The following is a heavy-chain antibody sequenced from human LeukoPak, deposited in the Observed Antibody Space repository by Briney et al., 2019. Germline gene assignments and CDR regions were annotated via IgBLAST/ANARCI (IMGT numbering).Heavy chain of an antibody. CDR2: INPNSGGT. CDR1: GYTFTGYY. J-gene: IGHJ4*02. D-gene: IGHD6-6*01. V-gene: IGHV1-2*06. Sequence: GSVKVSCKASGYTFTGYYMHWVRQAPGQGLEWMGRINPNSGGTNYAQKFQGRVTITRDTSASTAYMELSSLRSEDTAVYYCARVSIAARSFDYWGQGTLVTVSS. CDR3: ARVSIAARSFDY.